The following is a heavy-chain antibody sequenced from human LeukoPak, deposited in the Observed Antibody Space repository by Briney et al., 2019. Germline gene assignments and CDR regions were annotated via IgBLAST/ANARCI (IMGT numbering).Heavy chain of an antibody. D-gene: IGHD6-13*01. Sequence: ASVKVSCKASGYTFTSYAMNWVRQAPGQGLEWMGWINTNTGNPTYAQGFTGRFVFSLDTSVSAAYLQINSLKAEDTAVYYCARETGYSSTWFLHHWGQGTLVTVSS. CDR1: GYTFTSYA. V-gene: IGHV7-4-1*02. J-gene: IGHJ1*01. CDR2: INTNTGNP. CDR3: ARETGYSSTWFLHH.